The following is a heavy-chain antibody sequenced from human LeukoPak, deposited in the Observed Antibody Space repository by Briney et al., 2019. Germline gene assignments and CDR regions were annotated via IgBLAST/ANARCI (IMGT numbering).Heavy chain of an antibody. CDR1: GGSISSSSYY. CDR2: IYYSGST. Sequence: SETLSLTCTVSGGSISSSSYYWGWIRQPPGKGLEWIGSIYYSGSTYYNPSLKSRVTISVDTSKNQFSLKLSSVTAADTAVYYCAREARSGDDYWGQGILVTVSS. D-gene: IGHD1-1*01. J-gene: IGHJ4*02. CDR3: AREARSGDDY. V-gene: IGHV4-39*07.